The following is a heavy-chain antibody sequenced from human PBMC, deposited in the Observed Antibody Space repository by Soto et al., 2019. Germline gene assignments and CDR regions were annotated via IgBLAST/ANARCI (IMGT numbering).Heavy chain of an antibody. Sequence: SETLSLTCTVSGGSISSYYWSWIRQPPGKGLEWIGYIYYSGSTNYNPSLKSRVTISVDTSKNQFSLKLSSVTAADTALFYCARGTYYYGSGSYPPSYWGQGTLVTVSS. CDR1: GGSISSYY. CDR3: ARGTYYYGSGSYPPSY. D-gene: IGHD3-10*01. CDR2: IYYSGST. V-gene: IGHV4-59*12. J-gene: IGHJ4*02.